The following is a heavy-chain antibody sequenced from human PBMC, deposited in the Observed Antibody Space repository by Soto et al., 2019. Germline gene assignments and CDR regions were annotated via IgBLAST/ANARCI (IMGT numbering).Heavy chain of an antibody. CDR3: ARDKMFGQYHDFWSGFSGMDV. CDR2: ISSSSSTI. J-gene: IGHJ6*02. V-gene: IGHV3-48*02. Sequence: PGGSLRLSCAASGFTFSSYSMNWVRQAPGKGLEWVSYISSSSSTIYYADSVKGRFTISRDNAKNSLYLQMNSLRDEDTAVYYCARDKMFGQYHDFWSGFSGMDVWGQGTTVTVSS. CDR1: GFTFSSYS. D-gene: IGHD3-3*01.